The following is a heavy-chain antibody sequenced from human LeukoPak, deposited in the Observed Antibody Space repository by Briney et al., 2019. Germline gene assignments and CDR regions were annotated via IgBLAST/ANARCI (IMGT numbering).Heavy chain of an antibody. V-gene: IGHV4-59*08. CDR1: GGSISGYY. J-gene: IGHJ4*02. CDR2: VYYSGST. D-gene: IGHD6-13*01. Sequence: PSETLSLTCTVSGGSISGYYWSWIRQPPGRGLEWIGSVYYSGSTSYNPSLKSRVTISVDTSKNHFSLKLSSVTAADTAVYYCARYNSSNWYVVDYWGQGTLVTVSS. CDR3: ARYNSSNWYVVDY.